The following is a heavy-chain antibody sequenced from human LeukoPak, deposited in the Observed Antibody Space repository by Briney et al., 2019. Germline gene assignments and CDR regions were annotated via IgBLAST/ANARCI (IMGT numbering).Heavy chain of an antibody. CDR2: IYYSGST. V-gene: IGHV4-31*11. J-gene: IGHJ4*02. D-gene: IGHD2-21*02. Sequence: SQTLSLTCAVSGGSISSGGYSWSWIRQPPGKGLEWIGYIYYSGSTYYNPSLKSRVTISVDTSKNQFSLKLSSVTAADTAVYYCARAASGTMGDLYIDYWGQGTLVTVSS. CDR1: GGSISSGGYS. CDR3: ARAASGTMGDLYIDY.